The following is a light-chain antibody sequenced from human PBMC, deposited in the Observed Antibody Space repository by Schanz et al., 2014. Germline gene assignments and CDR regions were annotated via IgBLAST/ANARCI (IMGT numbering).Light chain of an antibody. J-gene: IGLJ3*02. V-gene: IGLV2-8*01. CDR1: SSDIGGYNF. CDR3: CSYAGSFWV. CDR2: EVT. Sequence: QSALTQPPSASGSPGQSVTISCTGTSSDIGGYNFVSWYQQHPGEAPKLMMYEVTKRPSGVPDRFSGSKSGNTASLTISGLQAEDEADYYCCSYAGSFWVFGGGTKLTVL.